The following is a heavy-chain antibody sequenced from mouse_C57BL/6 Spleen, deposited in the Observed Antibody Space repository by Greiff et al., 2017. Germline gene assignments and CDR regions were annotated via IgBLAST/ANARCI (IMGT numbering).Heavy chain of an antibody. CDR2: ISNGGGST. V-gene: IGHV5-12*01. D-gene: IGHD2-4*01. Sequence: EVMLVESGGGLVQPGGSLKLSCAASGFTFSDYYMSWVRQTPEKRLEWVAYISNGGGSTYYPDTVQGRFTISRDNAKNTLYLTMSRLKSEDTAMYYCARHEGDYDGTWFAYWGTGTLVTVSA. CDR1: GFTFSDYY. CDR3: ARHEGDYDGTWFAY. J-gene: IGHJ3*01.